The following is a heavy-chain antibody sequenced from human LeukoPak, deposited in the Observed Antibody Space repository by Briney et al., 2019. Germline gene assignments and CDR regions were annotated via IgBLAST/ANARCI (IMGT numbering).Heavy chain of an antibody. D-gene: IGHD1-26*01. V-gene: IGHV4-4*07. CDR1: GGSINSYY. CDR3: ARAGYTISYYSLDY. Sequence: SETLSLTCTVSGGSINSYYWGWTRQPAGKGLEWIGRIYTTGSTNHNPSLESRVTMSVDTSKNQFSLKLTSVTAADTAMYYCARAGYTISYYSLDYWGQGTLVTVSS. J-gene: IGHJ4*02. CDR2: IYTTGST.